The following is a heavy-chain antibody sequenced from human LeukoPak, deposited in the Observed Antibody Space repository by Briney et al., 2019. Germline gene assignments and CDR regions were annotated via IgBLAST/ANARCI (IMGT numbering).Heavy chain of an antibody. Sequence: PGGSLRLSCTTSGFMLADFGIHWVRQPPGKGLQWVSNVKYDGTEKFYAPSVRGRFTVSRDYSENTVHLEMDSLKVEDTAIYYCAKTMRYCHWLIEDWGQGVMVTVSS. CDR3: AKTMRYCHWLIED. CDR1: GFMLADFG. D-gene: IGHD3-9*01. J-gene: IGHJ4*02. V-gene: IGHV3-30*02. CDR2: VKYDGTEK.